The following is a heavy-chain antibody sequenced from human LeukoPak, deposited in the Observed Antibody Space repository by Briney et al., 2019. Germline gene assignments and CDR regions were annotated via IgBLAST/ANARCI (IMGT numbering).Heavy chain of an antibody. V-gene: IGHV1-24*01. CDR3: ATRTGGKGIAAAGYDY. Sequence: ASVKVSCKVSVYTLTELSMHWVRQAPGKGLGWLGGFDPEDGETIYAQKFQGRVTMTEDTSTDTAYMELSSLRSEDTAVYYCATRTGGKGIAAAGYDYWGQGTLVTVSS. CDR1: VYTLTELS. D-gene: IGHD6-13*01. J-gene: IGHJ4*02. CDR2: FDPEDGET.